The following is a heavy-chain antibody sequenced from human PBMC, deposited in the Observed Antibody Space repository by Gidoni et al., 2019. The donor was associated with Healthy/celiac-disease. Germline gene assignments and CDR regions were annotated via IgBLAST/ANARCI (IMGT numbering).Heavy chain of an antibody. J-gene: IGHJ6*02. D-gene: IGHD3-3*01. CDR2: ISAYNGNT. CDR3: ARDSRLRFLEWLLAPTGMDV. V-gene: IGHV1-18*01. CDR1: GYTVTSYH. Sequence: QAVLVQSGAEVKKPGASVKVSCKASGYTVTSYHPRWVRQPPGQGLEWLGWISAYNGNTNYAQKLQGRVTMTTDTSTSTDYMELRSLGSDDTAVYYCARDSRLRFLEWLLAPTGMDVWGQGTTVTVSS.